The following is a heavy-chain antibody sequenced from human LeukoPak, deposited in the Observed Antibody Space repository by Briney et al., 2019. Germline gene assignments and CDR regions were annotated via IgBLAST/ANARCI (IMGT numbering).Heavy chain of an antibody. CDR2: ISGSGGST. V-gene: IGHV3-23*01. J-gene: IGHJ4*02. CDR1: GFTFSSYA. CDR3: VKFLGPYYFDF. Sequence: GGSLRLFCAASGFTFSSYAMSWVRQAPGKGLEWVSAISGSGGSTYYADSVKGRFTISRDNSKNTLSLQMNSLRAEDTAVYYCVKFLGPYYFDFWGQGTLVTVSS. D-gene: IGHD2/OR15-2a*01.